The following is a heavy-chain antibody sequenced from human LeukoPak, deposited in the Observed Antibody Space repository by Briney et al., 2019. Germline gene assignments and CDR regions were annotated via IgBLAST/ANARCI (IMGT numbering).Heavy chain of an antibody. D-gene: IGHD6-19*01. CDR2: IIPILGIA. CDR1: GGTFSSYA. Sequence: GSSVKVSCKASGGTFSSYAISWVRQAPGQGLEWMGRIIPILGIANYAQKFQGRVTITTDESTSTAYMELSSLRSEDTAVYYCARVGYSSRVRWFDPWGQGTLVTVSS. V-gene: IGHV1-69*04. CDR3: ARVGYSSRVRWFDP. J-gene: IGHJ5*02.